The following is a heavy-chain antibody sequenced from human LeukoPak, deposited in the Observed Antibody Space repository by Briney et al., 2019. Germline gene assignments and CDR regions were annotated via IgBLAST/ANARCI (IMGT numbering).Heavy chain of an antibody. J-gene: IGHJ4*02. CDR1: GFRFSSYD. Sequence: PGGSLRLSCVGSGFRFSSYDMNWVRQAPGKGLEWIGEINHSGSTNYNPSLKSRVTISVDTSKNQFSLKLSSVTAADTAVYYCARGGGYFDWLYYWGQGTLVTVSS. V-gene: IGHV4-34*01. D-gene: IGHD3-9*01. CDR2: INHSGST. CDR3: ARGGGYFDWLYY.